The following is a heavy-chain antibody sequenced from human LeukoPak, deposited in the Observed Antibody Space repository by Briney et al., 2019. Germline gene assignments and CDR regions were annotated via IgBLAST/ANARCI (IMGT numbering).Heavy chain of an antibody. CDR1: GFTFSSYS. CDR3: ARDQGYFDY. CDR2: ISSSSSHI. V-gene: IGHV3-21*01. J-gene: IGHJ4*02. Sequence: NPGGSLRLSCAASGFTFSSYSMNWVRQAPGKGLEWVSSISSSSSHIYYADSVKGRSTISRDNAKNSLYLQMNSLRAEDTAVYYCARDQGYFDYWGQGTLVTVSS.